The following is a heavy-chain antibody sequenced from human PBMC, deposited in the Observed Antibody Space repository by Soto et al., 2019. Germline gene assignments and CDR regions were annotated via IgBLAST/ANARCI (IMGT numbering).Heavy chain of an antibody. CDR2: IYHTGST. J-gene: IGHJ4*02. CDR3: ARARHITGFCRGGRCWLAGGDFDY. D-gene: IGHD2-15*01. CDR1: GDSLTSGDYY. Sequence: QVQLQESGPGLVKPSQTLSLTCTLSGDSLTSGDYYWSWIRQPPGKGLEWIGYIYHTGSTYYNPSLKSRLTISVDTSKNQFSLKLTSVTVADTAVYFCARARHITGFCRGGRCWLAGGDFDYWGQGTPVTVSS. V-gene: IGHV4-30-4*01.